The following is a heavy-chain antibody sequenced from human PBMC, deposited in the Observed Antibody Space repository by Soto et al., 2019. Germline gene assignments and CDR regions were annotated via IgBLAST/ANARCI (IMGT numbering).Heavy chain of an antibody. CDR2: ISAYNGNK. CDR1: GYAFDNYG. Sequence: QVQLEQSGAEVKKPGASVKVSCKASGYAFDNYGISWVRQAPGQGLEWMGWISAYNGNKNYAQKFQGRVTMTTDTFTNTGFMELRSLSSDDTAVYYCARSGRSNYYYGMDVWGQGTTVTVSS. V-gene: IGHV1-18*01. J-gene: IGHJ6*02. D-gene: IGHD1-26*01. CDR3: ARSGRSNYYYGMDV.